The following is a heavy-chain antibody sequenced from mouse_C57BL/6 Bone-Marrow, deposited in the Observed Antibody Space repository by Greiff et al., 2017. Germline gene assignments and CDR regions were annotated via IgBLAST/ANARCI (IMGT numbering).Heavy chain of an antibody. Sequence: EVQRVESGGGLVKPGGSLKLSCAASGFTFSDYGMHWVRQAPEKGLEWVAYISSGSSTIYYADTVKGRFTISRDNAKNTLFLQMTSLRSEDTAMYYCARPIYYDYDNYWGQGTLVTVSA. D-gene: IGHD2-4*01. CDR1: GFTFSDYG. V-gene: IGHV5-17*01. CDR2: ISSGSSTI. J-gene: IGHJ3*01. CDR3: ARPIYYDYDNY.